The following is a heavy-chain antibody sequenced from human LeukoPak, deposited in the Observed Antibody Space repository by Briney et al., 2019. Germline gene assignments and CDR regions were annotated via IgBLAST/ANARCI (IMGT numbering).Heavy chain of an antibody. CDR1: GGSISSSSYY. D-gene: IGHD4-17*01. CDR3: AREGNYGDYGAFDI. Sequence: SETLSLTCTVSGGSISSSSYYWGWIRQPPGKGLEWIGSIYYSGSTYYNPSLKSRVTISVDTSKNQFSLKLSSVTAADTAVYYCAREGNYGDYGAFDIWGQGTMVTVSS. J-gene: IGHJ3*02. CDR2: IYYSGST. V-gene: IGHV4-39*02.